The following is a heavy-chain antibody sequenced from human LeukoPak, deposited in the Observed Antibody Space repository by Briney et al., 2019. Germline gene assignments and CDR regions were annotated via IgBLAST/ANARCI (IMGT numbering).Heavy chain of an antibody. CDR2: INHSGST. J-gene: IGHJ6*02. Sequence: PSETLSLTCAVYGGSFSGYYWSWIRQPPGKGLEWIGEINHSGSTNYNPSLKSRVTISVDTSKNQFSLKLSSVTAADTAVYYCARAKGYYGSGSYYTNYYYYGMDVWGQGTTVTVSS. D-gene: IGHD3-10*01. CDR1: GGSFSGYY. CDR3: ARAKGYYGSGSYYTNYYYYGMDV. V-gene: IGHV4-34*01.